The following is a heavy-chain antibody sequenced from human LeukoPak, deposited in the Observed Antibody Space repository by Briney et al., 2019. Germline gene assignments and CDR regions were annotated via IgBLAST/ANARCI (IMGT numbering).Heavy chain of an antibody. CDR1: GDSNISSSYY. CDR2: IYYSGST. J-gene: IGHJ5*02. V-gene: IGHV4-39*07. D-gene: IGHD6-6*01. CDR3: SRVARVAARPNWFDP. Sequence: SETLSLTCTVSGDSNISSSYYWGWIRQPPGKGLEWIGSIYYSGSTYYNPSLKSRVTISVDTSKNQSSLKLNSVTAADTAVYYCSRVARVAARPNWFDPWGQGTLVTVSS.